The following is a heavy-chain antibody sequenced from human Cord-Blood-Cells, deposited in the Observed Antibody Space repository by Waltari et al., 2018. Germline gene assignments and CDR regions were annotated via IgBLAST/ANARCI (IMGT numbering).Heavy chain of an antibody. V-gene: IGHV1-2*06. CDR3: ARVARYCTGGVCYWYFDL. CDR1: GYTFTGYY. J-gene: IGHJ2*01. CDR2: INPNSGGT. D-gene: IGHD2-8*02. Sequence: QVQLVQSGAEVKKPGASVKVSCKASGYTFTGYYMHWVRQAPGQGLEWMGRINPNSGGTSYAQKFQGRVTMTRDTSISTAYMELSRLRSDDTAVYYCARVARYCTGGVCYWYFDLWGRGTLVTVSS.